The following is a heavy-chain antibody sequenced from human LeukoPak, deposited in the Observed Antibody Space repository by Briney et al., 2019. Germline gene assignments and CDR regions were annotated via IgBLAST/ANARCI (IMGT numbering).Heavy chain of an antibody. V-gene: IGHV1-46*01. CDR1: GYTFTSYH. J-gene: IGHJ3*02. Sequence: ASVKVSCKASGYTFTSYHMHWERQAPGQGLEWMAITFLSGGRTTCAQRCRGRLTTTMDTSTSTVYMELTSLKSEDTAVYYCAREPPGSGSFDIWGQGTMVSVSS. D-gene: IGHD3-10*01. CDR3: AREPPGSGSFDI. CDR2: TFLSGGRT.